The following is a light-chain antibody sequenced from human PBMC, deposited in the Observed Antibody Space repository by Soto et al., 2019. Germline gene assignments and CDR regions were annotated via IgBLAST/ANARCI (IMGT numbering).Light chain of an antibody. CDR1: ESVSTSY. V-gene: IGKV3-20*01. CDR2: GAS. CDR3: QQYGSVPLT. Sequence: EIVLTQSPGTLSLSPGERATLSCRASESVSTSYLAWYQQKPGQAPRLLIYGASSRATGIPDRFSGSGSGADFALTMSRLEPEGFAVYYCQQYGSVPLTFGGGTKVEIK. J-gene: IGKJ4*01.